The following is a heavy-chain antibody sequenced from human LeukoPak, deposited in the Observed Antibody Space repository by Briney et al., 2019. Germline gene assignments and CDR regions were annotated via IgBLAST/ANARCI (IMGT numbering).Heavy chain of an antibody. CDR3: ARSCSSPTKWIQLWSKTCYDY. CDR2: ILISGST. CDR1: GDSIGSYY. Sequence: SETLSLTCTVSGDSIGSYYWTWIRQPPGKGLEWIGNILISGSTNYTPSLKSRITISVDPSKNQFSLKLSSVTAADTAVYYCARSCSSPTKWIQLWSKTCYDYWGQGTLVTVSS. D-gene: IGHD5-18*01. J-gene: IGHJ4*02. V-gene: IGHV4-4*09.